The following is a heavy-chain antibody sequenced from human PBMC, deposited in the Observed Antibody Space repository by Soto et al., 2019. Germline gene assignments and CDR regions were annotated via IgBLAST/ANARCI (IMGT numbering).Heavy chain of an antibody. CDR1: GYSFTDYH. CDR2: INPKSGGT. V-gene: IGHV1-2*04. CDR3: ARGHSTDCSNGVCSFFYNHEMDV. Sequence: ASVKVSCKASGYSFTDYHIHWVRQAPGQGLEWLGRINPKSGGTSTAQKFQGWVTMTRDRFISTVYMELTRLRSDDTAVYFCARGHSTDCSNGVCSFFYNHEMDVWGQGTTVTVSS. J-gene: IGHJ6*02. D-gene: IGHD2-8*01.